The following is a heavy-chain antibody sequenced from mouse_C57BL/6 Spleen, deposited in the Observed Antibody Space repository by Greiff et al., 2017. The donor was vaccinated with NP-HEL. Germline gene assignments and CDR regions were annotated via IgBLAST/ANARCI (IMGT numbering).Heavy chain of an antibody. Sequence: EVQLQQSGPELVKPGASVKISCKASGYTFTDYYMNWVKQSHGKSLEWIGDINPNNGGTSYNQKFKGKATLTVDKSSSTAYMELRSLTSEDSAVYYCARSPTGYYFDYWGQGTTLTVSS. CDR1: GYTFTDYY. V-gene: IGHV1-26*01. CDR3: ARSPTGYYFDY. D-gene: IGHD4-1*02. J-gene: IGHJ2*01. CDR2: INPNNGGT.